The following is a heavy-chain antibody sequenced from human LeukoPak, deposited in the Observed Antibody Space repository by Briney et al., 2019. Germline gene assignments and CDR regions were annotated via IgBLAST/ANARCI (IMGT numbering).Heavy chain of an antibody. D-gene: IGHD2-15*01. J-gene: IGHJ3*02. V-gene: IGHV4-59*08. Sequence: ASETLSLTCTVSGGSINNYYWSWIRQPPGEGLEWIGYIYYSGYTNYNPSLKGRVTISVDTSKNHFSLKLTSGTAADTAVYYCARGGSLGVVGAFDIWGQGTMVTVSS. CDR1: GGSINNYY. CDR3: ARGGSLGVVGAFDI. CDR2: IYYSGYT.